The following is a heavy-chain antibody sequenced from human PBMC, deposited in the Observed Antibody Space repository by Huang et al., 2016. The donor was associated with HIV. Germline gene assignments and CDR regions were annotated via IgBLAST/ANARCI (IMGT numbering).Heavy chain of an antibody. CDR3: AREGQNWLGKPFGALAF. V-gene: IGHV1-69*10. D-gene: IGHD3-16*01. Sequence: QAQLVQSGAAVMKPGSSVRVSCKASGVSFSDYAFSWVRRAPGQGLDWMGGIIPRFGLTNYGPRLQGRVTISADKSSNTVYLELTSLRSGDTAVYYCAREGQNWLGKPFGALAFWGQGTEVIVSS. CDR1: GVSFSDYA. J-gene: IGHJ4*03. CDR2: IIPRFGLT.